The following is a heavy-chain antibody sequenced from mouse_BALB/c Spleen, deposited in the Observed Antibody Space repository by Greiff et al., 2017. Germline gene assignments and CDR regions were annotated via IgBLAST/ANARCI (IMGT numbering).Heavy chain of an antibody. J-gene: IGHJ4*01. D-gene: IGHD2-2*01. CDR1: GYTFTSYW. CDR3: TRLRRGDYYAMDY. CDR2: IYPGNSDT. Sequence: EVKLQESGTVLARPGASVKMSCKASGYTFTSYWMHWVKQRPGQGLEWIGAIYPGNSDTSYNQKFKGKAKLTAVTSTSTAYMELSSLTNEDSAVYYCTRLRRGDYYAMDYWGQGTSVTVSS. V-gene: IGHV1-5*01.